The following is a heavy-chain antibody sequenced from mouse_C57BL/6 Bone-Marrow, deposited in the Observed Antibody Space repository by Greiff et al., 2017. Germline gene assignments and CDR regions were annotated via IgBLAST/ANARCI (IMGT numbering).Heavy chain of an antibody. CDR3: ALLLWYPGFAY. Sequence: VQLQQSGPELVKPGASVKIPCKASGYTFTDYNMDWVKQSHGKSLEWIGDINPNNGGTIYNQKFKGKATLTVDKSSSTAYMELRSLTSEDTAVYYCALLLWYPGFAYWGQGTLVTVSA. D-gene: IGHD2-1*01. V-gene: IGHV1-18*01. CDR2: INPNNGGT. J-gene: IGHJ3*01. CDR1: GYTFTDYN.